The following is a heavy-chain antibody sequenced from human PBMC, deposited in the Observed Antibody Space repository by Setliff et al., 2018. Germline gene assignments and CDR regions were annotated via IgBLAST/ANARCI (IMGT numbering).Heavy chain of an antibody. CDR1: GFTFSSYA. CDR2: ISTSGSTI. D-gene: IGHD5-18*01. V-gene: IGHV3-48*01. CDR3: ARGHTSMAP. Sequence: HPSETLSLSCAASGFTFSSYAMTWVRQAPGKGLEWISYISTSGSTIYYADSVKGRFTISRDNAKNSLHLQMNSLRAEDTAVYYCARGHTSMAPWGQGTLVTVSS. J-gene: IGHJ5*02.